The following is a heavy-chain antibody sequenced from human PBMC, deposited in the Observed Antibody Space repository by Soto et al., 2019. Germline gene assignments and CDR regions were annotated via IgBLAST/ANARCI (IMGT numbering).Heavy chain of an antibody. J-gene: IGHJ5*02. Sequence: SETLSLTCTVSGGSISSGGYYWSWIRQHPGKGLEWIGYIYYSGSTYYNPSLKSRVTISVDTSKNQFSLKLSSVTAADTAVYYCARSITTLGVVTISDDNWFDPWGQGTPVTVSS. CDR3: ARSITTLGVVTISDDNWFDP. CDR1: GGSISSGGYY. CDR2: IYYSGST. D-gene: IGHD3-3*01. V-gene: IGHV4-31*03.